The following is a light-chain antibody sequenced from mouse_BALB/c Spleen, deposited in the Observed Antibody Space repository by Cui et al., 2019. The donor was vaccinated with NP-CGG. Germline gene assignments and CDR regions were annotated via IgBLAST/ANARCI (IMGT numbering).Light chain of an antibody. CDR2: GTN. CDR3: ALWYSNHWV. Sequence: QAVVTQESALTTSPGETVTLTCRSSTGAVTTSNYANWVQEKPDHLFTGLIGGTNNRTPSVPARFSVSLIGDRAALTITGAQTEDEAIYFCALWYSNHWVFGGGTKLTVL. J-gene: IGLJ1*01. V-gene: IGLV1*01. CDR1: TGAVTTSNY.